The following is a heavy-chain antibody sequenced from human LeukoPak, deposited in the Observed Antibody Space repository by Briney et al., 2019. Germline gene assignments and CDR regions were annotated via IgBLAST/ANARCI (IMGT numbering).Heavy chain of an antibody. CDR1: GFTSSSYA. D-gene: IGHD3-22*01. CDR3: AKDYSYYDSSGYYGRDY. Sequence: PGGSLRLSCAASGFTSSSYAMSWVRQAPGKGLEWVSAISGSGGSTYYADSVKGRFTISRDNSKNTLYLQMNSLRAEDTAVYYCAKDYSYYDSSGYYGRDYWGQGTLVTVSS. J-gene: IGHJ4*02. CDR2: ISGSGGST. V-gene: IGHV3-23*01.